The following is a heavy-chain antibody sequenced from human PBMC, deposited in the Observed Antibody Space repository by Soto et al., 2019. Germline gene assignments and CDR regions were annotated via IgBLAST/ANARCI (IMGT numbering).Heavy chain of an antibody. Sequence: QVHLEQSGPEVQKPGASVKVACRASGNTFMNHGISWVRQAPGQGLEWMGWISPYNDNTNYAPKFQGGVSMTTALSTSTAYMELRSLRSDDTAVYYCATLRPSGYPTHYFFGMDVWGQGTTVAVSS. CDR2: ISPYNDNT. CDR3: ATLRPSGYPTHYFFGMDV. J-gene: IGHJ6*02. CDR1: GNTFMNHG. V-gene: IGHV1-18*04. D-gene: IGHD3-22*01.